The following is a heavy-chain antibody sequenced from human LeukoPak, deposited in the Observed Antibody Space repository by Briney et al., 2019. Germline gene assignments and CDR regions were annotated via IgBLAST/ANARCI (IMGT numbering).Heavy chain of an antibody. CDR3: ARRPITMVRGVKSPDY. J-gene: IGHJ4*02. V-gene: IGHV4-39*01. D-gene: IGHD3-10*01. CDR2: IYYSGST. CDR1: GGSISSSSYY. Sequence: PSETLSLTCTVSGGSISSSSYYWGWIRQPPGKGLEWIGSIYYSGSTYYNPSLKSRVTISVDTSKNQFSLKLSSVTAADTAVYYCARRPITMVRGVKSPDYWGQGTLVTVSS.